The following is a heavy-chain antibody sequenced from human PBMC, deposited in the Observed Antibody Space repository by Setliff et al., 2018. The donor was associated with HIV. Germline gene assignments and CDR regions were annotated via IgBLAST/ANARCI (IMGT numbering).Heavy chain of an antibody. Sequence: GGSLRLSCAASGFTFSSYAMSWVRQAPGKGLEWVSAISGSGGSTYYADSVKGRFAISRESAKNSLYLQMSNLRPEDTGVYYCLRGSIQVPGLDHMDVCGKGTTVTVSS. D-gene: IGHD5-18*01. CDR3: LRGSIQVPGLDHMDV. V-gene: IGHV3-23*01. CDR1: GFTFSSYA. J-gene: IGHJ6*03. CDR2: ISGSGGST.